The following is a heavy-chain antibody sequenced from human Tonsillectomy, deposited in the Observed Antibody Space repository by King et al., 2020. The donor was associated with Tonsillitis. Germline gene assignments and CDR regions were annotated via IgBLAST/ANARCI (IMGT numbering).Heavy chain of an antibody. V-gene: IGHV3-49*03. Sequence: VQLVESGGGLVQPGRSLRLSCPTSGFTFDDYTMSWFRQAPGKGLEWVGFIRSKAYGGATEHAASVKGRFTISRDDSKSIAYLQMNSLKTEDTALYYCAGAWFGDLCYYWGQGILVTVSS. CDR1: GFTFDDYT. CDR3: AGAWFGDLCYY. J-gene: IGHJ4*02. CDR2: IRSKAYGGAT. D-gene: IGHD3-10*01.